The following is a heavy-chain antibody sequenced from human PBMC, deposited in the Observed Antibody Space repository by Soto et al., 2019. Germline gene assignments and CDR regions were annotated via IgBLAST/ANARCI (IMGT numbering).Heavy chain of an antibody. CDR3: ARSPLNSRAAFDI. D-gene: IGHD5-18*01. CDR1: GVTFSSYA. Sequence: GGSLRLCCAASGVTFSSYAMHWVRQAPGKGLEWVAVISYDGSNKYYADSEKGRFTISRDNSKNTLYLQMNSLRAEDMAVYYCARSPLNSRAAFDIWGQGTMVTVSS. V-gene: IGHV3-30-3*01. CDR2: ISYDGSNK. J-gene: IGHJ3*02.